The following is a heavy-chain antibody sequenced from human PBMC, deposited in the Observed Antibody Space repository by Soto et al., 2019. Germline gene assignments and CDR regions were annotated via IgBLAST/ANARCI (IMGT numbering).Heavy chain of an antibody. CDR1: GGSFSGYY. J-gene: IGHJ6*02. CDR3: ARDSRMRIQIASGRDYYYHGLDV. CDR2: INHRGSI. Sequence: QVQLQQWGAGLLKPSETLSLNCAVYGGSFSGYYWSWIRQPPGKGLEWIGEINHRGSINYNPSLKSRVTMSVDTSKNQFSLKLNSVTAADTAVFYCARDSRMRIQIASGRDYYYHGLDVWGQGTAVTVSS. V-gene: IGHV4-34*01. D-gene: IGHD5-18*01.